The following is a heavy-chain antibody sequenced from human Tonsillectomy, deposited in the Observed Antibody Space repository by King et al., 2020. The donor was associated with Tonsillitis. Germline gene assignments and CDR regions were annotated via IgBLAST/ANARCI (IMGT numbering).Heavy chain of an antibody. CDR3: ARGEVGYYYDSSGEYYFDY. CDR1: GYSFTSYW. Sequence: VQLVQSGAEVKKPGESLKISCKGSGYSFTSYWIGWVRQMPGKGLEWMGIIYPGDSDTRYSPSFQDQVTISADKSISTAYLQWSSLKASDTAMYYCARGEVGYYYDSSGEYYFDYWGQGTLVTVSS. J-gene: IGHJ4*02. V-gene: IGHV5-51*01. D-gene: IGHD3-22*01. CDR2: IYPGDSDT.